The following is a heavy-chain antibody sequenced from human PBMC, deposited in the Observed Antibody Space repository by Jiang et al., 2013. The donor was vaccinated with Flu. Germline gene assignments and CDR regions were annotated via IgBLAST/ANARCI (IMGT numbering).Heavy chain of an antibody. V-gene: IGHV4-59*12. J-gene: IGHJ5*02. CDR1: DSISSYS. CDR3: ARGNYYATSGYYYRLGWFDP. Sequence: DSISSYSWTWIRQPPGKGLEWIGYIYNSGSTNYNPSLKSRVTMSLDTSKNQFSLKLSSVTAADTALYYCARGNYYATSGYYYRLGWFDPWGQGTLVTVSS. D-gene: IGHD3-22*01. CDR2: IYNSGST.